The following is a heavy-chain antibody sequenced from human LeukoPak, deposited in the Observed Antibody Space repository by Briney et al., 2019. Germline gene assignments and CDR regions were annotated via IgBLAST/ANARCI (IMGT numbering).Heavy chain of an antibody. D-gene: IGHD6-13*01. CDR2: IKQDGSEK. V-gene: IGHV3-7*01. CDR1: RFTFSSYG. Sequence: GGSLRLSCAASRFTFSSYGMSWVRQAPGKGLEWVANIKQDGSEKHYVDSVKGRFTISRDNAKNSLYLQMNSLRIEDTAIYYCVRDGEAAGLFDLWGQGTLVTVSS. J-gene: IGHJ4*02. CDR3: VRDGEAAGLFDL.